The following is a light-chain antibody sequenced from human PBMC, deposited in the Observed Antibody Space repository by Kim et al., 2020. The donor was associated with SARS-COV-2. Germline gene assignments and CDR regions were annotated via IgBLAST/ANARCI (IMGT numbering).Light chain of an antibody. CDR2: EDN. CDR1: SGSISSNY. Sequence: GQTVTISCTRSSGSISSNYLQWYQQRPGSAPTTVIYEDNQRPSGVPDGFSGSIDSSSNSASLTISGLKTEDEADYYCQSYDSSNWVFGGGTQLTVL. J-gene: IGLJ3*02. CDR3: QSYDSSNWV. V-gene: IGLV6-57*03.